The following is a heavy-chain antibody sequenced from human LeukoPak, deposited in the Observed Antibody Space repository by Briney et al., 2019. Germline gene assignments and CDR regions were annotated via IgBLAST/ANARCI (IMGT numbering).Heavy chain of an antibody. J-gene: IGHJ5*02. D-gene: IGHD6-13*01. CDR3: ARDLAAAGTRYNWFDP. CDR1: GYTFTSYD. V-gene: IGHV1-8*01. CDR2: MNPNSGNT. Sequence: ASVKVSCKASGYTFTSYDINWVRQATGQGLEWMGWMNPNSGNTGYARKFQGRVTMTRNTSISTAYMELSSLRSEDTAVYYCARDLAAAGTRYNWFDPWGQGTLVTVSS.